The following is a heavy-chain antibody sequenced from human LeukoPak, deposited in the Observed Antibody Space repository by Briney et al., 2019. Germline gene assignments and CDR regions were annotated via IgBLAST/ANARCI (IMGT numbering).Heavy chain of an antibody. CDR1: GYSFTTYG. V-gene: IGHV1-18*01. CDR2: ISTYTGNT. CDR3: ARASRYSSPDY. D-gene: IGHD6-6*01. J-gene: IGHJ4*02. Sequence: ASVKVSCKASGYSFTTYGIIWVRQAPGQGLEWMGWISTYTGNTNYAQSLQGRVTMTPDTSTGTAYMELRSLRSDDTAVYYCARASRYSSPDYWGQGTLVTVSS.